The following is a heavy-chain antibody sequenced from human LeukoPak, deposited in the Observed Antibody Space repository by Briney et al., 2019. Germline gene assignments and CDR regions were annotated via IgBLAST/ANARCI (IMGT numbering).Heavy chain of an antibody. V-gene: IGHV4-61*02. CDR1: GGSISSGSYD. CDR3: ARGYCSSTSCLYDY. D-gene: IGHD2-2*01. J-gene: IGHJ4*02. Sequence: SETLSLTCTVSGGSISSGSYDWSWIRQPAGKGLDWIGRIYTSGSTNYNPSLKSRVTISVDTSKNQFSLKLSSVTAADTAVYYCARGYCSSTSCLYDYWGQGTLVTVSS. CDR2: IYTSGST.